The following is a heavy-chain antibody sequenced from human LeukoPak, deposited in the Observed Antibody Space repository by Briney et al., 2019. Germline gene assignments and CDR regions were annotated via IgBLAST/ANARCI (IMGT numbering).Heavy chain of an antibody. CDR2: INNDGSQ. V-gene: IGHV3-74*01. CDR1: GFTFSSYW. Sequence: GGSLRLSCAASGFTFSSYWMHWVRQAPGKGLVWVPRINNDGSQIYADSVKGRFTISRDNAKNTLYLQMNSLRDEDTAVYYCARGGPGGSYFDYWGQGALVTVSS. D-gene: IGHD1-26*01. J-gene: IGHJ4*02. CDR3: ARGGPGGSYFDY.